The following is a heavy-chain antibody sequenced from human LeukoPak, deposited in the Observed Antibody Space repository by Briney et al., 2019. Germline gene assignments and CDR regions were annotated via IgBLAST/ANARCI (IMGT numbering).Heavy chain of an antibody. CDR1: GFTFSSHG. J-gene: IGHJ6*03. V-gene: IGHV3-23*01. Sequence: GGTLRLPCAASGFTFSSHGMNWVRQAPGKGLEWVSGISPSGGITYYTDSVKGRFTISRDNAENSLYLQMNSLTAEDTAVYYCARDYGDYAEYMDVWGKGTTATISS. D-gene: IGHD4-17*01. CDR3: ARDYGDYAEYMDV. CDR2: ISPSGGIT.